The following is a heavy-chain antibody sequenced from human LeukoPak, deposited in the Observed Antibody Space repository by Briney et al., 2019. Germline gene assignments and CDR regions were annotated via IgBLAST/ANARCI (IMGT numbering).Heavy chain of an antibody. CDR1: EFTFSSYW. D-gene: IGHD2/OR15-2a*01. CDR3: AKNRGLYDY. CDR2: IKQDGSET. V-gene: IGHV3-7*03. Sequence: GGSLRLSCAASEFTFSSYWMSWVRQAPGKGLEWVANIKQDGSETYYVDSVKGRFTISRDNAKNSLYLQMNSLRAEDTAVYYCAKNRGLYDYWGQGTLVTVSS. J-gene: IGHJ4*02.